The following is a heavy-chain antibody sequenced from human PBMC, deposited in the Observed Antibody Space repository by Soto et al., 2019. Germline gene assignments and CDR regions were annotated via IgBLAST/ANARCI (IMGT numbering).Heavy chain of an antibody. CDR2: IYYSGST. J-gene: IGHJ6*04. CDR1: GGSISSGGYY. Sequence: PSETLSLTCTVSGGSISSGGYYGSCIRQHPRKGLEWIGYIYYSGSTYYNPSLTSRVTISVDTSKNQFPLKLSSVTAADTAVYYCTRICTNCVCFDYYYYRMGFPRKGTTVTDSA. D-gene: IGHD2-8*01. V-gene: IGHV4-31*03. CDR3: TRICTNCVCFDYYYYRMGF.